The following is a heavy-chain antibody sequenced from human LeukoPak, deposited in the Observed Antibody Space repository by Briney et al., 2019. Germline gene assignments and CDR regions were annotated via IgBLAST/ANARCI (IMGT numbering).Heavy chain of an antibody. V-gene: IGHV4-31*03. CDR3: AGGTGTTGSDAFDI. CDR1: GGSISSGGYY. J-gene: IGHJ3*02. Sequence: SETLSLTCTISGGSISSGGYYWHWIRQHPGKGLEWIGYIYYSGSTYYNPSLKSRVTISVDTSNTQFSLTLDSVTAADTAVYYCAGGTGTTGSDAFDIWGQGTLVTVSS. D-gene: IGHD1-1*01. CDR2: IYYSGST.